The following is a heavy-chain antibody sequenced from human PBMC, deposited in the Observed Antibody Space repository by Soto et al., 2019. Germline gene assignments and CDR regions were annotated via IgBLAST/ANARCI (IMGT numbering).Heavy chain of an antibody. J-gene: IGHJ4*02. D-gene: IGHD4-17*01. CDR2: IKSKTDGGTT. Sequence: GGSLRLSCAASGFTFSNAWMNWVRQAPGKGLEWVGRIKSKTDGGTTDHAAPEKGRFTISRDDSKNTLYLQMNSLKTEDTAVYYCTTESYGDPLGYWGQGTLVTVSS. CDR1: GFTFSNAW. V-gene: IGHV3-15*07. CDR3: TTESYGDPLGY.